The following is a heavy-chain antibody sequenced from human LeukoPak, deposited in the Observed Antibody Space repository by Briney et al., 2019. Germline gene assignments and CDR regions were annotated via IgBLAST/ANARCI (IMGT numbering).Heavy chain of an antibody. CDR3: ARVSWYYDFWSSYYMDV. Sequence: SETLSLTCAVYGGSFSGYYWSWIRQPPGKGLEWIGEINHSGSTNCNPSLKSRVTISVDTSKNQFSLKLSSVTAADTAVYYCARVSWYYDFWSSYYMDVWGKGTTVTVSS. V-gene: IGHV4-34*01. D-gene: IGHD3-3*01. CDR1: GGSFSGYY. J-gene: IGHJ6*03. CDR2: INHSGST.